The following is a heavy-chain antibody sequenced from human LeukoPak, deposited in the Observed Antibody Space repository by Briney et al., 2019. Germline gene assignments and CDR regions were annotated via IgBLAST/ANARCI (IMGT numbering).Heavy chain of an antibody. CDR2: IYYSGST. Sequence: SETLSLTCTVSGGSISSSSYYWGWIRQPPGKGLEWIGSIYYSGSTYYNPSLKSRVTMSVDTSKNQFSLKLSSVTAADTAVYYCARTTNYFDYWGQGTLVTVSS. D-gene: IGHD1-1*01. CDR1: GGSISSSSYY. V-gene: IGHV4-39*07. J-gene: IGHJ4*02. CDR3: ARTTNYFDY.